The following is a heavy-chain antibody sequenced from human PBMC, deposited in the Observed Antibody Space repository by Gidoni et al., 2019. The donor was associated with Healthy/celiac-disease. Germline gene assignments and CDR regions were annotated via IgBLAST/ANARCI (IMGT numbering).Heavy chain of an antibody. CDR2: IWYDGSNK. V-gene: IGHV3-33*01. Sequence: QVQLVESGGGVVQPGRSLRLSCAASGFTFSSYGMHWVRQAPGKGLEWVAVIWYDGSNKYYADSVKGRFTISRDNSKNTLYLKMNSLRAEDTAVYYCARAEVGAPNDAFDIWGQGTMVTVSS. CDR3: ARAEVGAPNDAFDI. J-gene: IGHJ3*02. CDR1: GFTFSSYG. D-gene: IGHD1-26*01.